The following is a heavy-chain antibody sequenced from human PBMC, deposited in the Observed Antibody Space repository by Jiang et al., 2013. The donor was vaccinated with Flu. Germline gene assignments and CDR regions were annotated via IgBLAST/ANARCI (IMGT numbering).Heavy chain of an antibody. CDR3: AVDVFYTHAADTWTVYGMDV. CDR1: GYTFSGYY. V-gene: IGHV1-2*02. Sequence: GYTFSGYYMHWVRQAPGQGLEWMEGSTLTVVAHTMHRTFRAGVTMTRDTSINTAYMELSSLTSDDTAVYFCAVDVFYTHAADTWTVYGMDVWGQGTTVTVS. CDR2: STLTVVA. D-gene: IGHD2-2*01. J-gene: IGHJ6*02.